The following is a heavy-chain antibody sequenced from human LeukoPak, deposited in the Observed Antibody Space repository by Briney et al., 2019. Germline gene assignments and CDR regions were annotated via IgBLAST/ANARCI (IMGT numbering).Heavy chain of an antibody. V-gene: IGHV1-2*02. Sequence: ASVTVSCKASGYTFTDYYMHWVRQAPGQGLEWMGWINPNSGGAHYAQKFQGRVSMTRDTSISTIYMELSRLTSGDTAVYYCARQASGGWYNDYWGQGTLVTVSS. CDR2: INPNSGGA. CDR3: ARQASGGWYNDY. CDR1: GYTFTDYY. D-gene: IGHD6-19*01. J-gene: IGHJ4*02.